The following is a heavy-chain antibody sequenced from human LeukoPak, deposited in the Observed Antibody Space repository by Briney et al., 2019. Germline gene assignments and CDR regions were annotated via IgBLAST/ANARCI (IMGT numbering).Heavy chain of an antibody. D-gene: IGHD1-26*01. J-gene: IGHJ4*02. CDR1: GFTFSSYW. V-gene: IGHV3-7*01. CDR3: AKDRSGSYYGVDY. CDR2: IKQDGSEK. Sequence: GGSLRLSCAASGFTFSSYWMSWVRQAPGKGLEWVANIKQDGSEKYYVDSVKGRFTISRDNSKNTLYLQMNSLRAEDTAVNHCAKDRSGSYYGVDYWGQGTPVSVSS.